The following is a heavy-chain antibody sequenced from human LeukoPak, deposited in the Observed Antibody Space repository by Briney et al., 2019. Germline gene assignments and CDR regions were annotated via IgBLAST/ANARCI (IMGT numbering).Heavy chain of an antibody. J-gene: IGHJ5*02. V-gene: IGHV4-30-2*01. CDR3: ARVIAAAGSSGSSWFDP. D-gene: IGHD6-13*01. Sequence: PSETLSLTCAVSGGSISSGGCSWSWIRQPPGKGLEWIVYIYHSGSTYYNPSLKSRVTISVDRSKNQFSLKLSSVTAADTAVYYCARVIAAAGSSGSSWFDPWGQGTLVTVSS. CDR2: IYHSGST. CDR1: GGSISSGGCS.